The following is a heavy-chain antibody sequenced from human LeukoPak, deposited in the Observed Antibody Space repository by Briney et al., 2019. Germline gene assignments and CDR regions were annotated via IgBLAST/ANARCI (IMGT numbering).Heavy chain of an antibody. D-gene: IGHD2/OR15-2a*01. CDR1: GFTFSNYW. CDR2: IRRDGRDI. Sequence: GGSLRLSCAASGFTFSNYWMTWVRQAPGKGLKWVANIRRDGRDIHYVDSVKGRFTISRDNTKKSLYLQMNNLRVEDTALYYCATNSDFRFDYWGQGALVTVSS. J-gene: IGHJ4*02. V-gene: IGHV3-7*03. CDR3: ATNSDFRFDY.